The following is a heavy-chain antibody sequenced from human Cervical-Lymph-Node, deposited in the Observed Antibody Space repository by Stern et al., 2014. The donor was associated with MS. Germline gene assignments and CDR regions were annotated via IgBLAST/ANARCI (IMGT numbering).Heavy chain of an antibody. J-gene: IGHJ6*02. D-gene: IGHD3-16*01. CDR1: GFTFSSYG. CDR2: ISYDGSNK. Sequence: VQLLESGGGVVQPGRSLRLSCTASGFTFSSYGMHWVRQAPGKGLEWVAVISYDGSNKYYADSVKGRFTISRDNSKNTLYLRMNSLRAEDTAVYYCAKSSLYDYYYYYGMDVWGQGTTVTVSS. CDR3: AKSSLYDYYYYYGMDV. V-gene: IGHV3-30*18.